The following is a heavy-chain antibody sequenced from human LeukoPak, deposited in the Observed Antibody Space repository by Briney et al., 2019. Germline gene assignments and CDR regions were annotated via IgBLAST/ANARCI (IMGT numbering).Heavy chain of an antibody. J-gene: IGHJ6*02. D-gene: IGHD3-3*01. Sequence: GGSLRLSCAASGFTFSSYAMSWVRQAPGKGLEWVSRITGSGGTTYYADSVKGRFTISRDNFKNTLYLQTNSLRAEDTAVYYCAKCSWWSGYYHGMDVWGQGTTVTVSS. CDR2: ITGSGGTT. V-gene: IGHV3-23*01. CDR1: GFTFSSYA. CDR3: AKCSWWSGYYHGMDV.